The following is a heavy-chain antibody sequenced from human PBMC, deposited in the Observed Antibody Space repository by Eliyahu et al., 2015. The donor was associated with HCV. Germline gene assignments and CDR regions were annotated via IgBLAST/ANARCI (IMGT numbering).Heavy chain of an antibody. J-gene: IGHJ4*02. CDR3: ARDPGVVYYYFDH. CDR2: IWYDGSKK. CDR1: GFTFSTYG. V-gene: IGHV3-33*01. Sequence: AASGFTFSTYGMHWVRQAPGKGLDWVAVIWYDGSKKYYADSVKGRFTISRDNDNLYLQMNSLRVEDTAVYYCARDPGVVYYYFDHWGQGTLVTVSS. D-gene: IGHD1-14*01.